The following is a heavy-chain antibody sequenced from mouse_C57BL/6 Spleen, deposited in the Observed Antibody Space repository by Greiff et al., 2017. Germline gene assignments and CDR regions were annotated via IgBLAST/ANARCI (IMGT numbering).Heavy chain of an antibody. D-gene: IGHD2-1*01. Sequence: EVQLQQSGPELVKPGASVKISCKASGYTFTDYYMNWVKQSHGKSLEWIGDINPNNGGTSYNQKFKGKATLTVDKSSSTAYMELRSLTSEDSAVYYCARASHYYGIAWFAYWGQGTLVTVSA. CDR1: GYTFTDYY. CDR3: ARASHYYGIAWFAY. V-gene: IGHV1-26*01. J-gene: IGHJ3*01. CDR2: INPNNGGT.